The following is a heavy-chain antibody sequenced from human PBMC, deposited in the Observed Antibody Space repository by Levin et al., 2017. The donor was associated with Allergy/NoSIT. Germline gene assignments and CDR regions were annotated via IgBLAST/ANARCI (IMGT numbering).Heavy chain of an antibody. Sequence: AGGSLRLSCAASGFTFSGSAMHWVRQASGKGLEWVGRIRSKANSYATAYAASVKGRFTISRDDSKNTAYLQMNSLKTEDTAVYYCTRASSAFDIWGQGTMVTVSS. CDR1: GFTFSGSA. CDR3: TRASSAFDI. J-gene: IGHJ3*02. V-gene: IGHV3-73*01. CDR2: IRSKANSYAT.